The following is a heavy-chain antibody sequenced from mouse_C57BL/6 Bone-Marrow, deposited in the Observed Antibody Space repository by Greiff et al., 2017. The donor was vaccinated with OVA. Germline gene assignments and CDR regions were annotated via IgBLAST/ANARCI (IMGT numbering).Heavy chain of an antibody. CDR2: IDPSDSYT. CDR3: AREGWLLRWFAY. CDR1: GYTFTSYW. J-gene: IGHJ3*01. V-gene: IGHV1-69*01. D-gene: IGHD2-3*01. Sequence: LQQPGAELVMPGASVKLSCKASGYTFTSYWMHWVKQRPGQGLEWIGEIDPSDSYTNYNQKFKGKSTLTVDKSSSTAYMQLSSLTSEDSAVYYCAREGWLLRWFAYWGQGTLVTVSA.